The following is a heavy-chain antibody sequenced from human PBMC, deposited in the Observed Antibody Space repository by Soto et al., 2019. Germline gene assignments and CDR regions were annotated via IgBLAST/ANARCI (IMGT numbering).Heavy chain of an antibody. V-gene: IGHV1-69*01. D-gene: IGHD2-8*01. CDR3: AREYGYGMDV. Sequence: QVQLVQSGAEVKKPGSSVKVSCKASGGTFSNYAISWARQAPGQGLEWMGGIIPIFGTSNYAQKLQGRVTITADESTGTAYMELSNLRSEDTAVYYCAREYGYGMDVWGQGTTVTVSS. CDR2: IIPIFGTS. CDR1: GGTFSNYA. J-gene: IGHJ6*02.